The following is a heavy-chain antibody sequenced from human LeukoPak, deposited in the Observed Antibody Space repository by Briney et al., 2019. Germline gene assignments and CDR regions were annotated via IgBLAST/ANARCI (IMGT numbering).Heavy chain of an antibody. J-gene: IGHJ4*02. CDR3: AKAREYSSGYGIDY. Sequence: GGSLRLXCSASGFTFSSYAMSWVRQAPGKGLEWVSGISGSGGTTYYADSVKGQFTISRDNSKKTLYLQMNSLRAEDTAIYYCAKAREYSSGYGIDYWGQGTLVTVSS. D-gene: IGHD5-18*01. CDR1: GFTFSSYA. V-gene: IGHV3-23*01. CDR2: ISGSGGTT.